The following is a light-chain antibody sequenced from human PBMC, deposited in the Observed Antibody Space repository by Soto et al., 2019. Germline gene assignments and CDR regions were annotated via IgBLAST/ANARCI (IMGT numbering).Light chain of an antibody. V-gene: IGKV3-20*01. CDR1: HSLLHINGYNY. J-gene: IGKJ1*01. Sequence: IVVTQSPLSLPVTPGEPASISCRSSHSLLHINGYNYLAWYQQKPGQAPRLLIYGASNRATGIPDRFSGSGSGTDFTLTISRLEPEDFAVYYCQQYGSSGTFGQGTKVDNK. CDR2: GAS. CDR3: QQYGSSGT.